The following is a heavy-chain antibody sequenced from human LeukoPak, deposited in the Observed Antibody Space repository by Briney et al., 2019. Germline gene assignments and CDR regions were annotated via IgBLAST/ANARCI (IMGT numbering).Heavy chain of an antibody. J-gene: IGHJ4*02. CDR2: IKQDGSEK. Sequence: GGSLRLSCAASGFTFSSYWMSWVRQAPGKGLEWVANIKQDGSEKYYVDSVKGRFTISRDNAKNSLYLQMNSLRAEDTAVYYCARDGSWDVVVPAAPHEYWGQGTLVTVSS. CDR1: GFTFSSYW. V-gene: IGHV3-7*01. CDR3: ARDGSWDVVVPAAPHEY. D-gene: IGHD2-2*01.